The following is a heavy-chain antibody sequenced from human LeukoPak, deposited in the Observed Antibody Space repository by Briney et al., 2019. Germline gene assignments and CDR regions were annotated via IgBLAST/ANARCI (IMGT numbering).Heavy chain of an antibody. V-gene: IGHV3-30*18. D-gene: IGHD3-22*01. CDR2: ISPDGSIR. J-gene: IGHJ3*02. CDR1: GFTFTCYS. Sequence: GGSLRLSCAASGFTFTCYSRRWVRQAPGKGLEWVAYISPDGSIRNYADSVKGRFTISRDNSKNTVYLQINSLRPEDTALYHCAKDDHYDTSGHGWVFDIWGQGTVVTVSS. CDR3: AKDDHYDTSGHGWVFDI.